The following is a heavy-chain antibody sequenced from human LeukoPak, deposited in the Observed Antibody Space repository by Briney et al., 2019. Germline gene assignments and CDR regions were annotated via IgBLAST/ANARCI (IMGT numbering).Heavy chain of an antibody. D-gene: IGHD1-7*01. Sequence: GSLRLSCAASGFTFSSYAMHWVRQAPGKGLEWVAVISYDGSNKYYADSVKGRFTISRDNSKNTLYLQMDSLRAEDTAVYYCARALKTSGTTIPFDYWGQGTLVTVSS. CDR3: ARALKTSGTTIPFDY. CDR1: GFTFSSYA. V-gene: IGHV3-30-3*01. CDR2: ISYDGSNK. J-gene: IGHJ4*02.